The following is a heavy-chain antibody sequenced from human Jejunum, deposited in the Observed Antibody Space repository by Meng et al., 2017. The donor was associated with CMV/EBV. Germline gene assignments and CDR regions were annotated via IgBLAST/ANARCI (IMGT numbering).Heavy chain of an antibody. D-gene: IGHD5-12*01. J-gene: IGHJ4*02. CDR2: ISGYNGQT. Sequence: ASGYPSTSYGINWVRQAPGQGLEWMGWISGYNGQTDYAQKFQGRVSMTTDTSTSTVYMELRSLRSDDTAVYYCAGPSVDIEMAHWGQGTLVTVSS. CDR1: GYPSTSYG. CDR3: AGPSVDIEMAH. V-gene: IGHV1-18*01.